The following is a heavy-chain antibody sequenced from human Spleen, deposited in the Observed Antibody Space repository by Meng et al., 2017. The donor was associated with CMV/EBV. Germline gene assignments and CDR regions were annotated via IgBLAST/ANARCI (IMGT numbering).Heavy chain of an antibody. Sequence: GESLKISCAASGFTFSSYSMHWVRQAPGKGLEWVAVISYDGSNKYYADSVKGRFTISRDNSKNTLHLQMNSLRTEDTAVYYCARDRSYNYDSSGYYSMDYWGQGTLVTVSS. J-gene: IGHJ4*02. CDR2: ISYDGSNK. CDR1: GFTFSSYS. CDR3: ARDRSYNYDSSGYYSMDY. D-gene: IGHD3-22*01. V-gene: IGHV3-30-3*01.